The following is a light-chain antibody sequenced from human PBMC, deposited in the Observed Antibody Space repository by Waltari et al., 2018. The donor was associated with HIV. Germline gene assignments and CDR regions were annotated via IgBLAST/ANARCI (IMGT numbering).Light chain of an antibody. CDR2: DAS. J-gene: IGKJ1*01. CDR3: QQYNNWWT. CDR1: QSVRRN. V-gene: IGKV3-15*01. Sequence: EIVMTQSPATLSVSPGERATLSSRACQSVRRNLAWYQQKPGQAPRILIYDASTRATGIPARFSGSGSGTEFSLTISSLQSEDFAVYYCQQYNNWWTFGQGTKVEIK.